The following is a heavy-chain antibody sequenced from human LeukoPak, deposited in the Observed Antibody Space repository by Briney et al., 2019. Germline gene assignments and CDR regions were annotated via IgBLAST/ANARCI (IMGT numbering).Heavy chain of an antibody. CDR3: ATYNSSSWPTFDY. D-gene: IGHD6-13*01. CDR1: GYTFTSYG. Sequence: ASVKVSCKASGYTFTSYGINWVRQATGQGLEWMGWMSPNSGSTGYAQKFQGRVIMTRNTAISTAYMELSSLRSEDTAVYYCATYNSSSWPTFDYWGQGTLVTVSS. CDR2: MSPNSGST. J-gene: IGHJ4*02. V-gene: IGHV1-8*02.